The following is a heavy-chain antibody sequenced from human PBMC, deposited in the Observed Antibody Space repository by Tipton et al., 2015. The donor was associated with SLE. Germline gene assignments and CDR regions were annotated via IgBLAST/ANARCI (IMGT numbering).Heavy chain of an antibody. J-gene: IGHJ4*02. Sequence: SLRLSCVASGFTFSDYYMNWIRQAPGKGLEWVSYISSHSGSTIHYADSVKGRFTVSRDNSKNTLYMKINSLRPDDTAVYYCARDSVDQHYWGQGILVTVSS. CDR1: GFTFSDYY. V-gene: IGHV3-11*04. CDR2: ISSHSGSTI. CDR3: ARDSVDQHY. D-gene: IGHD2-2*01.